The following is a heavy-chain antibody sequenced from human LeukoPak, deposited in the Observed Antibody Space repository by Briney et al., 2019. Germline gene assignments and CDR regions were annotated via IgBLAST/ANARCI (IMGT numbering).Heavy chain of an antibody. J-gene: IGHJ4*02. V-gene: IGHV3-33*01. D-gene: IGHD2-15*01. Sequence: GRSLRLSCAASGFTFSGYGMHWVRQAPGKGLEWVAAIWYDGSNQDQADSVKGRFTVSRDNSKNTLYLQMNSLRAEDTAVYYCARDYTYSTGGTYYDRFDYRGQGTLVTVSS. CDR1: GFTFSGYG. CDR2: IWYDGSNQ. CDR3: ARDYTYSTGGTYYDRFDY.